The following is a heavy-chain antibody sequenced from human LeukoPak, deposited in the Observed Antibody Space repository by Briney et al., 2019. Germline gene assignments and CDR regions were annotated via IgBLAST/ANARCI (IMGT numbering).Heavy chain of an antibody. CDR1: GYTFTSYG. Sequence: ASVKVSCKASGYTFTSYGISWVRQAPGQGLEWMGWISAYNGNTNYAQKFQGRVTITADESTSTAYMELSSLRSEDTAVYYCARDTAEGISSIAAAGTFGFDYWGQGTLVTVSS. J-gene: IGHJ4*02. CDR3: ARDTAEGISSIAAAGTFGFDY. CDR2: ISAYNGNT. V-gene: IGHV1-18*01. D-gene: IGHD6-13*01.